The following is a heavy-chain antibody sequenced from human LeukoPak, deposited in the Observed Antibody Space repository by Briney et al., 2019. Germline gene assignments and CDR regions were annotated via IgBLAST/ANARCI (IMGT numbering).Heavy chain of an antibody. Sequence: ASVKVSCKASGYTFTGYYMHWVRQAPGQGLEWMGWINPNSGGTNYAQKFQGRVTMTRDTSISTAYMELSRLRSDDTAVYYCARDEDSSTNYYYYGMDVWGQGTTVTVSS. CDR1: GYTFTGYY. D-gene: IGHD6-6*01. CDR2: INPNSGGT. V-gene: IGHV1-2*02. J-gene: IGHJ6*02. CDR3: ARDEDSSTNYYYYGMDV.